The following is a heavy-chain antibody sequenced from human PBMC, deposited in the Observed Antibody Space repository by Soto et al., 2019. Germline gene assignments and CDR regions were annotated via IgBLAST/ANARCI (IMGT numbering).Heavy chain of an antibody. V-gene: IGHV6-1*01. CDR3: ARDLIAYGGNGGRYYGMDV. CDR2: TYYRSKWYN. CDR1: GDSVSSNSAA. Sequence: PSQTLSLTCAISGDSVSSNSAAWNWIRQSPSRGLEWLGRTYYRSKWYNDYAVSVKSRITINPDTSKNQFSLQLNSVTPEDTAVYYCARDLIAYGGNGGRYYGMDVWGQGTTVTVSS. D-gene: IGHD4-17*01. J-gene: IGHJ6*02.